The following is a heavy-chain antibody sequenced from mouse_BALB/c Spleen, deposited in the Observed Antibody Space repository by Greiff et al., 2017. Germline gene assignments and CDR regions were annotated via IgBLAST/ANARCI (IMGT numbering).Heavy chain of an antibody. CDR1: GYSITSGYY. CDR3: ARHYYGRVYFDY. V-gene: IGHV3-6*02. Sequence: EVQLQQSGPGLVKPSQSLSLTCSVTGYSITSGYYWNWIRQFPGNKLEWMGYISYDGSTNYNPSLKNRISITRDTSKNQFFLKLNSVTTEDTATYYCARHYYGRVYFDYWGQGTTLTVSS. J-gene: IGHJ2*01. CDR2: ISYDGST. D-gene: IGHD1-1*01.